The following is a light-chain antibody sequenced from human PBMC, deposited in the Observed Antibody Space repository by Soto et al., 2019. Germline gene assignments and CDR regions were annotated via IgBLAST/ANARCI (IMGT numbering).Light chain of an antibody. Sequence: IHMTLSPSPLSASVGHSVTITCQASQNINNYLNWYQQKPGRAPKLMIYDASNLETGVPSRFSGSGYGTDFTFTISSLQTEDIATYYCQQYDNLPLIFGQGTRLEIK. CDR1: QNINNY. J-gene: IGKJ5*01. CDR2: DAS. CDR3: QQYDNLPLI. V-gene: IGKV1-33*01.